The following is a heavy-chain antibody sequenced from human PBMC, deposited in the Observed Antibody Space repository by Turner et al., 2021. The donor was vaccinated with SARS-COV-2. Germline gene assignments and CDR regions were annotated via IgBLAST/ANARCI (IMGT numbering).Heavy chain of an antibody. CDR2: INHSGST. CDR1: GGSFRGYY. V-gene: IGHV4-34*01. CDR3: ARAGREGFDP. J-gene: IGHJ5*02. Sequence: QVQLQQWGAGLLQPSETLSLSCAVHGGSFRGYYWSWIRQPPGKGLAWIGEINHSGSTNYNPSLKSRISISIDTAKNQFSLNLNSVTAADTAVYYCARAGREGFDPWGQGTLVTVSS. D-gene: IGHD1-26*01.